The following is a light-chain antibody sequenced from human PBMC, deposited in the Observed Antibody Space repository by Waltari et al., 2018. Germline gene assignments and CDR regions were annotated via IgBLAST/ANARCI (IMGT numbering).Light chain of an antibody. V-gene: IGLV1-40*01. CDR1: GSNIGAGYE. J-gene: IGLJ2*01. CDR3: QSYDPSLSVV. Sequence: QSVLTPPPSVSGAPGQRVAISCTGSGSNIGAGYEVDWYQQHPGKAPKLLIYGVNNRPLGVPDRFSGSQFGTSASLAITGLQAEDEADYYCQSYDPSLSVVFGGGTKLTVL. CDR2: GVN.